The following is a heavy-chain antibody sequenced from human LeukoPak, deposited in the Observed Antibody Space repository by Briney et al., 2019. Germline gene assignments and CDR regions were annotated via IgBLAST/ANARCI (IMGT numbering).Heavy chain of an antibody. D-gene: IGHD6-19*01. J-gene: IGHJ4*02. Sequence: GGSLRLSCEASGFTVSSYWMHWVRQAPGKGLVWVSRISSDGSTITYADSVKGRFTISRDNAKNTLYLQMNSLRAEDTAVYYCARALAVAGNYDYWGQGALVTVSS. CDR3: ARALAVAGNYDY. CDR1: GFTVSSYW. CDR2: ISSDGSTI. V-gene: IGHV3-74*01.